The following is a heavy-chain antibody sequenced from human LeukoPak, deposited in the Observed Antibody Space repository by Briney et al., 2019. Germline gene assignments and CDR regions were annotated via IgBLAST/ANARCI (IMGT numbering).Heavy chain of an antibody. V-gene: IGHV1-46*01. Sequence: ASVKVSFKASGYTFTGYYIHWVRQAPGQGLEWTGIINPSGGSTSYAQKFQGRVTMTRDTSTSTVYMELSSLRSEDTAVYYCAREGPYSDSSRSRFDYWGQGTLVTVSS. CDR3: AREGPYSDSSRSRFDY. J-gene: IGHJ4*02. D-gene: IGHD6-6*01. CDR2: INPSGGST. CDR1: GYTFTGYY.